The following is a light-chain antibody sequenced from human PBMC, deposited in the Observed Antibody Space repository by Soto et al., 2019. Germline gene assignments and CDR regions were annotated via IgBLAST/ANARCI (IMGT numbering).Light chain of an antibody. CDR2: EVS. Sequence: QSALTQPPSASGSPGQSVTISCTGTSSDIGAYNYVSWYQQHPGKAPKLMIHEVSKRPSGVPDRFSGSNSGNTASLTASGRQAEDEAAYYCSSSEASNDRWVFGGGTQLTVL. V-gene: IGLV2-8*01. CDR3: SSSEASNDRWV. J-gene: IGLJ3*02. CDR1: SSDIGAYNY.